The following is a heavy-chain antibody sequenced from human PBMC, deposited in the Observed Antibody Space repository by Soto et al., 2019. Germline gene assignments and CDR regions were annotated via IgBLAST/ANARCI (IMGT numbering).Heavy chain of an antibody. V-gene: IGHV4-30-4*01. Sequence: QLHLQESGPRLVKPSQTLSLTCTVSGVSITDDNYYWSWIRQSPGKGLEWIGHLYHGETTYTNPSLKSRPTILVDTSKTQFSLNLNSVTAADAAVYYCAGGLSGDKVDQWGQGTLVTVSS. D-gene: IGHD2-21*01. J-gene: IGHJ4*02. CDR1: GVSITDDNYY. CDR2: LYHGETT. CDR3: AGGLSGDKVDQ.